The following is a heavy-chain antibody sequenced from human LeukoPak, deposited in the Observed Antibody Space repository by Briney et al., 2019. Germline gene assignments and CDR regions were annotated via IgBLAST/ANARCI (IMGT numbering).Heavy chain of an antibody. CDR2: ISYDGSNK. V-gene: IGHV3-30*18. Sequence: GGSLRLSCAASGFTFSSYGMHWVRQAPGKGLEGVAVISYDGSNKYYADSVKGRFTISRDNSKNTLYLQMNSLRAEDTAVYYCAKPRGRSSGYYYYFDYWGQGTLVTVSS. D-gene: IGHD3-22*01. J-gene: IGHJ4*02. CDR3: AKPRGRSSGYYYYFDY. CDR1: GFTFSSYG.